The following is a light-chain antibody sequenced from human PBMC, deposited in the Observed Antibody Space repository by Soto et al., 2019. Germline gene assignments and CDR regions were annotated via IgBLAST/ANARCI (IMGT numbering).Light chain of an antibody. CDR1: SSDVGGYKY. J-gene: IGLJ1*01. Sequence: QSALTQPASVSVSPGQPITISCTGTSSDVGGYKYVSWFQQYPGKVPKLIIYEVNDRPSGVSNRFSASKSGNTASLTISGLQAEDEADYYCSSYTRQSTYVFGTGTKVTVL. V-gene: IGLV2-14*03. CDR2: EVN. CDR3: SSYTRQSTYV.